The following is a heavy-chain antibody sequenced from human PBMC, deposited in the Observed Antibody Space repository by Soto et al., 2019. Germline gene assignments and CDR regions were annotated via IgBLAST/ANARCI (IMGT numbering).Heavy chain of an antibody. CDR1: GFSLSTSGVG. D-gene: IGHD3-9*01. J-gene: IGHJ4*02. CDR2: TYWDDDK. V-gene: IGHV2-5*02. CDR3: VYKYYDILTGEGLPRGFDY. Sequence: QITLKESGPTLVKPTQTLTLTCTFSGFSLSTSGVGVGWIRQPPGNSLEWLALTYWDDDKRYSPSLKSRLTITRDTTKTQMVLTMTHMDPVDTATYYCVYKYYDILTGEGLPRGFDYWGQGTLVTGSS.